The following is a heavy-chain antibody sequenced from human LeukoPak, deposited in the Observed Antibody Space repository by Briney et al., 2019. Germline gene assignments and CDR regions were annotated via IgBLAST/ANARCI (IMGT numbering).Heavy chain of an antibody. CDR1: GFTFDDYA. D-gene: IGHD4-23*01. CDR3: AKDKDYGGNSGFDY. CDR2: ISWNSGSI. J-gene: IGHJ4*02. V-gene: IGHV3-9*03. Sequence: GRSLRLSCAASGFTFDDYAMHWVRQTPGKGLEWVSGISWNSGSIGYADSVKGRFSISRDNARNSLYLQMNSLRAEDMALYYCAKDKDYGGNSGFDYWGQGTLVTVSS.